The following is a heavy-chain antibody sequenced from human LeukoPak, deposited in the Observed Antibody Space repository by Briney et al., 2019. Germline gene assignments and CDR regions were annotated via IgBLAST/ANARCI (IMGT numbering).Heavy chain of an antibody. CDR1: GGSFSGYY. V-gene: IGHV4-34*01. CDR2: MNPSGST. J-gene: IGHJ5*02. Sequence: SETLSLTCAVYGGSFSGYYWTWIRQTPEKGLEWIGEMNPSGSTSYNPSLKSRVTISVDTSKNQFSLKLTSVTAADTAVYYCARHTGVQLWNPNWFDPWGQGTLVTVSS. CDR3: ARHTGVQLWNPNWFDP. D-gene: IGHD5-18*01.